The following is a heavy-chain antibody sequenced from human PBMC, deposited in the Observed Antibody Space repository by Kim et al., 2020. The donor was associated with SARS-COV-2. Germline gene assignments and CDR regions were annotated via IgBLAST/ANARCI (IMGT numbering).Heavy chain of an antibody. J-gene: IGHJ5*02. D-gene: IGHD3-3*01. CDR3: SRLRVLEGLDPGPKFDP. CDR1: GGIVSGYY. Sequence: SETLSHTCTVSGGIVSGYYWSWIRQPPGKGLEWIGYIYYSGSTNYNPSLKSRVNILVDTSKNQLSLKLSSVTAADTAVYYCSRLRVLEGLDPGPKFDPWGQGALVTVSS. CDR2: IYYSGST. V-gene: IGHV4-59*08.